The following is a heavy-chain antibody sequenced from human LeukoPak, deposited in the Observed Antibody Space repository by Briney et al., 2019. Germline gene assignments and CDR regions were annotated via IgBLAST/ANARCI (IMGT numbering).Heavy chain of an antibody. J-gene: IGHJ1*01. CDR1: GCSIRSYY. CDR3: ARDITSQHFQH. Sequence: SETLSLTCTGSGCSIRSYYWSWIRPPPARGLEGVGLIYYSGCTNYNPSLKSRVTISVHTSKNQFSLKLSSVTAADTAVYYCARDITSQHFQHWGQGTLVTVSS. CDR2: IYYSGCT. V-gene: IGHV4-59*01. D-gene: IGHD3-10*01.